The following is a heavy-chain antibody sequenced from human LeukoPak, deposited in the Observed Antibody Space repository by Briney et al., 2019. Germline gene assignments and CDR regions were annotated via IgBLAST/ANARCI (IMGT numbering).Heavy chain of an antibody. CDR1: GGSISSYF. D-gene: IGHD6-13*01. V-gene: IGHV4-59*01. J-gene: IGHJ4*02. CDR2: IYYSGST. Sequence: SETLSLTCTVSGGSISSYFWSWIRQPPGKGLEWIGYIYYSGSTNYNPSLKSRITISVDTSKKQFSLKLSSVTAADTAVCYCARGRAAAGSWYFDYWGQGTLVTVSS. CDR3: ARGRAAAGSWYFDY.